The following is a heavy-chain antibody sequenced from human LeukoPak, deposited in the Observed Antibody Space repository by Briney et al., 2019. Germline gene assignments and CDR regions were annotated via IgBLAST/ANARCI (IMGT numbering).Heavy chain of an antibody. Sequence: KPGGSLRLSCAASRFTFSSYSMNWVRQAPGKGLEWVSSISSSSSYIYYADSVKGRFTISRDNAKNSLYLQMNSLRAEDTAVYYCASRGSGNYYFDYWGQGTLVTVSS. CDR2: ISSSSSYI. CDR1: RFTFSSYS. CDR3: ASRGSGNYYFDY. J-gene: IGHJ4*02. D-gene: IGHD3-22*01. V-gene: IGHV3-21*01.